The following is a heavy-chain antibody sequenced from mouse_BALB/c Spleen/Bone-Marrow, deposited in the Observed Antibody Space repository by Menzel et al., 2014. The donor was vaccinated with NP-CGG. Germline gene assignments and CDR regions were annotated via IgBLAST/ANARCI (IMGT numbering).Heavy chain of an antibody. Sequence: VQLQESGAELAKPGASVKMSCKASGYTFTSYWMHWVKRRPGQGLEWIGYINPSTGYTEYNQKFKDKATLTADKSFSTAYMQLSSLTSEDSAVYYCARGGFAGAWFAYWGQGTLDTVSA. V-gene: IGHV1-7*01. CDR3: ARGGFAGAWFAY. CDR2: INPSTGYT. D-gene: IGHD1-1*02. J-gene: IGHJ3*01. CDR1: GYTFTSYW.